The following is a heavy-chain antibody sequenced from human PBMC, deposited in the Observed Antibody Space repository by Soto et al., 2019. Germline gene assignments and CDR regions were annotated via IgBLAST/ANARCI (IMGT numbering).Heavy chain of an antibody. CDR2: ISAYNGNT. V-gene: IGHV1-18*04. CDR1: GYTFTSYG. CDR3: SRDLTVATTGDMDV. J-gene: IGHJ6*02. D-gene: IGHD5-12*01. Sequence: QVQLVQSGAEVKKPGASVKVSCKASGYTFTSYGISWVRQAPGQGLEWMGWISAYNGNTNYAQKLQGRVTMTTDTSASTAYMELRSLRSDDTSVYYCSRDLTVATTGDMDVWVQCTTVTVSS.